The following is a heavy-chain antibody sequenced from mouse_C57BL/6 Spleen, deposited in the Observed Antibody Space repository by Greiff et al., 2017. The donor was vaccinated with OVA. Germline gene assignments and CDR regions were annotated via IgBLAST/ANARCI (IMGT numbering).Heavy chain of an antibody. D-gene: IGHD1-1*02. CDR1: GYTFTSYW. V-gene: IGHV1-69*01. CDR3: ARYGGLRGYFDV. J-gene: IGHJ1*03. Sequence: VQLQQPGAELVMPGASVKLSCKASGYTFTSYWMHWVKQRPGQGLEWIGEIDPSDSYTNYNQKFKGKSTLTVDKSSSTAYMQLSSLTSEDSAVYYCARYGGLRGYFDVWGTGTTVTVSS. CDR2: IDPSDSYT.